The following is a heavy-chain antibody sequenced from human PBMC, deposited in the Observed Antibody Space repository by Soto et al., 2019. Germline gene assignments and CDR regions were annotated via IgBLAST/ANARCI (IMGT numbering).Heavy chain of an antibody. CDR1: GGTFSSYA. D-gene: IGHD3-10*01. Sequence: GASVKVSCKASGGTFSSYAISWVRQAPGQGLEWMGGIIPIFGTANYAQKFQGRVTITADESTSTAYMELSSLRSEDTAVYYCARTSMVRGVISWVDVWGQGTTVTVSS. CDR2: IIPIFGTA. CDR3: ARTSMVRGVISWVDV. V-gene: IGHV1-69*13. J-gene: IGHJ6*02.